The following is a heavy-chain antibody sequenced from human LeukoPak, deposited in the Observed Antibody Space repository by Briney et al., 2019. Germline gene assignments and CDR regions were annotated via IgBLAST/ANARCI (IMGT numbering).Heavy chain of an antibody. CDR3: ARHPRTRLPAAKTLDYYYYMNV. D-gene: IGHD2-2*01. CDR1: GDSISTYY. Sequence: SETLSLTCTVSGDSISTYYWSWIRQPPGKGLEWIGYIYTSGSPNYNPSLKSRVTISVDTSKNQFSLKLSSVTAADTAVYYCARHPRTRLPAAKTLDYYYYMNVWGKGTTVTVSS. J-gene: IGHJ6*03. CDR2: IYTSGSP. V-gene: IGHV4-4*09.